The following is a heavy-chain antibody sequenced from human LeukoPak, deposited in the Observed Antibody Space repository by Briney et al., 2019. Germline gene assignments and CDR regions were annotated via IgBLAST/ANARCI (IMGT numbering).Heavy chain of an antibody. V-gene: IGHV3-48*04. CDR2: ISSSSSTI. Sequence: GGSLRLSCAASGFAFSSYSMNWVRQAPGKGLEWVSYISSSSSTIYYADSVKGRFTISRDNAKNSLYLQMNSLRAEDTAVYYCARTYSSSWYDRYFDYWGQGTLVTVSS. D-gene: IGHD6-13*01. CDR1: GFAFSSYS. CDR3: ARTYSSSWYDRYFDY. J-gene: IGHJ4*02.